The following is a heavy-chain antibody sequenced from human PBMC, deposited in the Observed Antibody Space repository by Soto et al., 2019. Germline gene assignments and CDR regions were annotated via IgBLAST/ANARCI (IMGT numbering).Heavy chain of an antibody. CDR3: ASGQEVGRNL. CDR1: GGSISSGGYS. Sequence: QLQLQESGSGLVKPSQTLSLTCAVSGGSISSGGYSWSWIRQPPGKGLEWIGYIYHSGSTYYNPFLKERVTQTRNRSKNQFPLEAGFGAGGDTAVYFRASGQEVGRNLWGQGTLGTVPS. J-gene: IGHJ4*02. CDR2: IYHSGST. V-gene: IGHV4-30-2*01. D-gene: IGHD1-26*01.